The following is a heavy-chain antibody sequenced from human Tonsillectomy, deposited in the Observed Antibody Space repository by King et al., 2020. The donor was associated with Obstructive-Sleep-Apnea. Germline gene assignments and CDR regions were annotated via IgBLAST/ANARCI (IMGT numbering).Heavy chain of an antibody. CDR2: ITGSGGST. V-gene: IGHV3-23*04. CDR1: GFTFSSYA. D-gene: IGHD3-10*01. CDR3: AKAPGALRYFDL. Sequence: VQLVESGGGLVQPGGSLRLSCAASGFTFSSYAMSWVRQAPGKVLEWVSAITGSGGSTYYADSVKCRFTISRDNSKNTLYLQMNSLRAEDTAVYYCAKAPGALRYFDLWGRGTLVTVSS. J-gene: IGHJ2*01.